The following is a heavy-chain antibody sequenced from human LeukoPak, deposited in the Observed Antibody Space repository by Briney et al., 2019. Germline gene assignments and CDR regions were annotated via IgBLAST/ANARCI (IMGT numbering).Heavy chain of an antibody. V-gene: IGHV4-39*01. CDR3: ARQGLIVSAGEGDFDY. J-gene: IGHJ4*02. CDR2: IYYSGST. CDR1: GGSIISSNYY. D-gene: IGHD2/OR15-2a*01. Sequence: RTSETLSLTCTVSGGSIISSNYYWGWIRQPPGKGLEWIASIYYSGSTHYNPSLKSRVTISVDTSKNQFSLKLSSVTAADAAVYYCARQGLIVSAGEGDFDYWGQGTLVTVSS.